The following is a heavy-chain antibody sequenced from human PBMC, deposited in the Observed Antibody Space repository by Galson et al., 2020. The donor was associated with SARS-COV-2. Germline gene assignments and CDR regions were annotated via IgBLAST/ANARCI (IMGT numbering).Heavy chain of an antibody. V-gene: IGHV4-4*02. J-gene: IGHJ4*02. Sequence: SETLSLTCAVSGGSISSSNWWSWVRQPPGKGLEWIGAIYHSGSTNYNPSLKSRVTISVDTSKNQFSLKLSSVTAADTAVYYCARVGYSSSWYNYFDYWGQGTLVTVSS. D-gene: IGHD6-13*01. CDR1: GGSISSSNW. CDR3: ARVGYSSSWYNYFDY. CDR2: IYHSGST.